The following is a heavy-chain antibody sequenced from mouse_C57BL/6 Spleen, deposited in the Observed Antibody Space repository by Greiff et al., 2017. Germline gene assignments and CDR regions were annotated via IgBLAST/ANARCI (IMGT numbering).Heavy chain of an antibody. V-gene: IGHV1-82*01. J-gene: IGHJ2*01. D-gene: IGHD1-1*01. Sequence: VQLQQSGPELVKPGASVKISCKASGYAFSSSWMNWVKQRPGKGLEWIGRIYPGDGDTNYNGKFKGKATLTADKSSSTAYMQLSSLTSEDSAVYFCARFGYGSSYPDYWGQGTTLTVSS. CDR3: ARFGYGSSYPDY. CDR1: GYAFSSSW. CDR2: IYPGDGDT.